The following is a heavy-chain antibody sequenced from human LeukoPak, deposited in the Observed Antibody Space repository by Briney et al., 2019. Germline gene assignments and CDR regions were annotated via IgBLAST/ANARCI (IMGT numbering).Heavy chain of an antibody. CDR3: VKVVTPNRYFDY. J-gene: IGHJ4*02. D-gene: IGHD4-23*01. CDR2: INPNSGGA. Sequence: ASVKVSCKASGYTFTGYYIHWVRQAPGQGLEWMGWINPNSGGANYAQKFQGRVTMTRDTSISKAYMELGRLRSDDTAIYSCVKVVTPNRYFDYWGQGTLVTVSS. CDR1: GYTFTGYY. V-gene: IGHV1-2*02.